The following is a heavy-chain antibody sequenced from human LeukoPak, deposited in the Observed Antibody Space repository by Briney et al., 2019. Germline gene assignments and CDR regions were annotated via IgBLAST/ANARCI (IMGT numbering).Heavy chain of an antibody. J-gene: IGHJ6*04. Sequence: GESXXISCXGSGYSFTSYWIGGGRQMPGKGLEXMGIIYPGDSDTRYSPSFQGQVTISADKSISTAYLQWSSLKASDTAMYYCARLGHRGYYGMDVWGKGTTVTVSS. CDR1: GYSFTSYW. V-gene: IGHV5-51*01. CDR3: ARLGHRGYYGMDV. CDR2: IYPGDSDT.